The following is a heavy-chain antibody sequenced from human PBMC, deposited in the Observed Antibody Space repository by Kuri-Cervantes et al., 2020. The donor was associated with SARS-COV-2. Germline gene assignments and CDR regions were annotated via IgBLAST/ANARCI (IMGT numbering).Heavy chain of an antibody. V-gene: IGHV4-59*12. Sequence: CTVSGGPISSYYWSWIRQPPGKGLEWIGYIYYSGSTNYNPSLKIRVTISVDTSKNQSSLKLSSVTAADTAVYYWARTARHFDLWGRGTLVTVSS. CDR2: IYYSGST. CDR3: ARTARHFDL. D-gene: IGHD5-18*01. J-gene: IGHJ2*01. CDR1: GGPISSYY.